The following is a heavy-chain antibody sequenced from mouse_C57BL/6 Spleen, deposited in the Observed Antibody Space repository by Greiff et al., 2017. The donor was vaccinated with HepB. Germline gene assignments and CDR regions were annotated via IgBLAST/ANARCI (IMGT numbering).Heavy chain of an antibody. J-gene: IGHJ1*03. CDR1: GFTFSDYY. CDR2: INYDGSST. CDR3: ARDREGSSIYWYFDV. D-gene: IGHD1-1*01. V-gene: IGHV5-16*01. Sequence: DVQLVESEGGLVQPGRSMKLSCTASGFTFSDYYMAWVRQVPEKGLEWVANINYDGSSTYYLDSLKSRFIISRDNAKNILYLQMSSLKSEDTATYYCARDREGSSIYWYFDVWGTGTTVTVSS.